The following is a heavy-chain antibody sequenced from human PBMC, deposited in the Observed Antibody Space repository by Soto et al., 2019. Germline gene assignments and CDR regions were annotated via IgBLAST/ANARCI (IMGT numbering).Heavy chain of an antibody. CDR2: INPNSGGT. CDR3: ARGGYSSGWGYNYGMDV. J-gene: IGHJ6*02. V-gene: IGHV1-2*02. D-gene: IGHD6-19*01. Sequence: QVQLVQSGAEVKKPGASVKVSCKASGYTFSGYYMHWVRRAPGQGLEWMGWINPNSGGTNYVQKFQGRVTMTRDTSISTVYMEMSRLRSDDTAVYYCARGGYSSGWGYNYGMDVWGQGTTVTVSS. CDR1: GYTFSGYY.